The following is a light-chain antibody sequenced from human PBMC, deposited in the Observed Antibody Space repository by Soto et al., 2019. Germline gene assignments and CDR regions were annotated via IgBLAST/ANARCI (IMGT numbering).Light chain of an antibody. Sequence: DIVMTQSPDSLSVSLGERATINCKSSQSLLYSSKNKNYLAWYQQKPGQPPKLLIYWASTRESGVPDRFSGSGSGTDFTLTISSLQAEDAAVYYCQQYHSTPLLTFGGGTKVEIK. CDR2: WAS. CDR3: QQYHSTPLLT. CDR1: QSLLYSSKNKNY. V-gene: IGKV4-1*01. J-gene: IGKJ4*01.